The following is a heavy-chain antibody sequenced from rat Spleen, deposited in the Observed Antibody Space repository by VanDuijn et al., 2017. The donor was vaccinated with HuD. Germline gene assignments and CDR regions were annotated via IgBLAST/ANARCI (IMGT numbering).Heavy chain of an antibody. CDR3: TRKGEL. J-gene: IGHJ2*01. D-gene: IGHD5-1*01. Sequence: EVQLVESGGGSVQPGRSLKLSCAASGFTFSNYYMAWVRQAPTKGLEWVAYISTGDSPYYRDSVKGRFTISRDNAKSTLYLQMDSLRSEDTATYSCTRKGELWGQGVMVTVSS. CDR1: GFTFSNYY. CDR2: ISTGDSP. V-gene: IGHV5-27*01.